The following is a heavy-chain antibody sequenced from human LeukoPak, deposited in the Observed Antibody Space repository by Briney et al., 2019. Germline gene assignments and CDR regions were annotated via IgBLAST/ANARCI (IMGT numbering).Heavy chain of an antibody. CDR1: GFTFSSYW. CDR3: ARGGSPPEALGDAFDI. CDR2: INSDGSGT. Sequence: GGSLRLSCAASGFTFSSYWMHWVRQAPGKGLVWVSRINSDGSGTSYADSVKGRFTISRDNAKNTLYLQMNSLRVEDTAVYYCARGGSPPEALGDAFDIWGQETMVTVSS. D-gene: IGHD1-26*01. V-gene: IGHV3-74*01. J-gene: IGHJ3*02.